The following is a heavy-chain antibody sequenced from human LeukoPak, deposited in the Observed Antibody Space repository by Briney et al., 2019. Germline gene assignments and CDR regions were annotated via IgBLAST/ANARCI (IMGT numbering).Heavy chain of an antibody. J-gene: IGHJ4*02. Sequence: ASVKVSCRASGFSLIVYYMHWVRQAPGQGLEWMGWIDPNSGGTSSAQSFQGRLTITSDTSISTVYMQLSGLRSDDTATYYCARGPVWGLDYWGLGNLVTASS. V-gene: IGHV1-2*02. D-gene: IGHD7-27*01. CDR1: GFSLIVYY. CDR2: IDPNSGGT. CDR3: ARGPVWGLDY.